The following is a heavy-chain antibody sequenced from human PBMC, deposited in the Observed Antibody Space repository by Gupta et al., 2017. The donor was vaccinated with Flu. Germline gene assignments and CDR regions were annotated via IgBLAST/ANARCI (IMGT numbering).Heavy chain of an antibody. Sequence: QVDLQQWGAGLVKPSETLSLTCTVHSGSFTDYWWTWIRQPPGKGLEWIGEIHHRGLSKYSPSLKSRRIISVDVSKNQFYLSLTSVTAADTAVYYCARAPPCALDFWGQGVQVTVSS. V-gene: IGHV4-34*10. CDR2: IHHRGLS. CDR3: ARAPPCALDF. CDR1: SGSFTDYW. J-gene: IGHJ4*02.